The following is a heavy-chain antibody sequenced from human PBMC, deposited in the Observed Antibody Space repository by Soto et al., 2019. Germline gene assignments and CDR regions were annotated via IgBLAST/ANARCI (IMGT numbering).Heavy chain of an antibody. CDR2: IVPIYRTA. Sequence: SVKVSCKASAGTFSSYRINWVRQAPGQGLEWVGGIVPIYRTADYAQKFQGRVTITADESARTAYLEVRSLKSQDTAVYYCARDSGAKLSSSWGQGTLVTGSS. CDR1: AGTFSSYR. V-gene: IGHV1-69*13. J-gene: IGHJ4*02. CDR3: ARDSGAKLSSS. D-gene: IGHD6-13*01.